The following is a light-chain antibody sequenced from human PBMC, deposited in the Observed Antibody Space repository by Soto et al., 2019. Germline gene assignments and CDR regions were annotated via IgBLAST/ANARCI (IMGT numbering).Light chain of an antibody. J-gene: IGKJ2*01. CDR2: ATS. CDR3: QHYNKWPPMFT. V-gene: IGKV3-15*01. CDR1: QSVSSD. Sequence: EVVMTQSPATLSAFPGERATLSGRASQSVSSDLAWYQQTPGQAPRLLIYATSTRATGIPARFSGSGSGTEFTLTISSLQSDDFAIYYCQHYNKWPPMFTFGQGTKVDIK.